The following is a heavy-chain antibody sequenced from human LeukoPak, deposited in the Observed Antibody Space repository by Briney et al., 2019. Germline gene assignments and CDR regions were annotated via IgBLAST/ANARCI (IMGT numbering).Heavy chain of an antibody. D-gene: IGHD3-22*01. V-gene: IGHV3-7*01. CDR3: ARSSNYYDSSGNFDY. CDR1: GFTFRHYW. Sequence: GGSLRLSCAVSGFTFRHYWMSWVRQAPGKGLEWVANIKQDGSEKYYVDSVKGRFTISRDNAKNSLYLQMNSLRAEDTAVYYCARSSNYYDSSGNFDYWGQGTLVTVSS. J-gene: IGHJ4*02. CDR2: IKQDGSEK.